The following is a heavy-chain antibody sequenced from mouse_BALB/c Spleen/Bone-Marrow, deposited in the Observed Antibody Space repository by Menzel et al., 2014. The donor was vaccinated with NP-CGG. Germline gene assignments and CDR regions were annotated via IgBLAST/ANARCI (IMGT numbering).Heavy chain of an antibody. D-gene: IGHD2-4*01. J-gene: IGHJ2*01. Sequence: QVQLQQSGAELVKPGASVKMSCKASGYTFTSYWMHWVKQRPGQGPEWIGTIDPSDSYTSYNQKFKGKATLTVDTSSSTAYMQLSSLTSEDSAVYYCTRDDYGYWGQGTTLTVSS. CDR1: GYTFTSYW. CDR3: TRDDYGY. V-gene: IGHV1S127*01. CDR2: IDPSDSYT.